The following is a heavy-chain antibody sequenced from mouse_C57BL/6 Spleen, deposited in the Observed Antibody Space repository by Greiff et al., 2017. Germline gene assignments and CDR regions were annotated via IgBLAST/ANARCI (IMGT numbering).Heavy chain of an antibody. J-gene: IGHJ4*01. CDR3: ASSPESYAMDY. V-gene: IGHV1-59*01. CDR1: GYTFTSYW. Sequence: QVQLKQPGAELVRPGTSVKLSCKASGYTFTSYWMHWVKQRPGQGLEWIGVIDPSDSYTNYNQKFKGKATLTVDTSSSTAYMQLSSLTSEDSAVYYCASSPESYAMDYWGQGTSVTVSS. CDR2: IDPSDSYT. D-gene: IGHD6-1*01.